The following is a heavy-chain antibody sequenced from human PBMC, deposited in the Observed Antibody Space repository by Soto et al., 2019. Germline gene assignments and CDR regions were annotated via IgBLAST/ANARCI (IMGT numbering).Heavy chain of an antibody. D-gene: IGHD6-19*01. CDR1: GFTFSRYA. CDR2: ISGSGGST. J-gene: IGHJ4*02. CDR3: AKEVEAVAGYYFDY. Sequence: GGSLRLSCAASGFTFSRYAMSWVRQAPGKGLEWVSAISGSGGSTSYADSVQRRFTISRDNSKSTLYLQMNSLRAEDTAVYYCAKEVEAVAGYYFDYWGQGTLVTVSS. V-gene: IGHV3-23*01.